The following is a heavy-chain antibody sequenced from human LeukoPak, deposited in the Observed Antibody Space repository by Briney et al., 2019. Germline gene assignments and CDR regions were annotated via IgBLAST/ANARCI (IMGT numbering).Heavy chain of an antibody. CDR1: GGSISSGDYY. CDR2: IYYSGSN. CDR3: AREVITIFGVVTGLDY. V-gene: IGHV4-30-4*08. J-gene: IGHJ4*02. Sequence: SQTLSLTCTVSGGSISSGDYYWSWIRQPPGKGLEWIGHIYYSGSNYYNPSLKSRVTISVDTSKNQFSLKLSSVTAADTAVYYCAREVITIFGVVTGLDYWGQGTLVTVSS. D-gene: IGHD3-3*01.